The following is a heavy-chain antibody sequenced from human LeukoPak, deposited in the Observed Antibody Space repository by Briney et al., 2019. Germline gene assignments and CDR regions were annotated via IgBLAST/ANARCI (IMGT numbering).Heavy chain of an antibody. Sequence: NPSETLSLTCTVSGGSINGYYWSWIRQPPGKGLEGIAYMYYSGGTKYNPSLKSRVTISVDPSKNQFFLKLNSVTAADTAVYYCARVSGSVTTINFDPWGQGTLVTVSS. CDR3: ARVSGSVTTINFDP. CDR1: GGSINGYY. D-gene: IGHD4-17*01. V-gene: IGHV4-59*01. CDR2: MYYSGGT. J-gene: IGHJ5*02.